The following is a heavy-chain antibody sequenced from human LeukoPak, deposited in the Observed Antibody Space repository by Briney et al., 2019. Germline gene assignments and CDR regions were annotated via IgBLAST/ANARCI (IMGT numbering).Heavy chain of an antibody. CDR1: GYTFTSYY. CDR2: INPSGGST. D-gene: IGHD3-10*01. CDR3: ARPYNWNLIPMVRGVTDNAFDI. J-gene: IGHJ3*02. Sequence: VASVKVSCKASGYTFTSYYMHWVRQAPGQGLEWMGIINPSGGSTSYAQKFQGRVTMTRDTSTSTVYMELSSLRSEDTAVYYCARPYNWNLIPMVRGVTDNAFDIGGQGTMVTVSS. V-gene: IGHV1-46*01.